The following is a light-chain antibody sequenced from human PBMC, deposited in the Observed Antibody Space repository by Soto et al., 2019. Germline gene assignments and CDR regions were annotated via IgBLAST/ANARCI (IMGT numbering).Light chain of an antibody. CDR2: AVS. V-gene: IGLV2-14*03. CDR1: ISDVSGYNF. CDR3: SSYTSSNTYV. J-gene: IGLJ1*01. Sequence: QSVLTQPASVSGSPGQSITISCTGTISDVSGYNFVSWYQQYPGEAPKLMIYAVSNRPSGVSNRFSGSKSGNTASLTISGLQAEDEADYYCSSYTSSNTYVFGTGTKLTVL.